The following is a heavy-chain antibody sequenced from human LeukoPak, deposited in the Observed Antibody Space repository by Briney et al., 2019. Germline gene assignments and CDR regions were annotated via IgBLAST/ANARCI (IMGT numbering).Heavy chain of an antibody. D-gene: IGHD4/OR15-4a*01. CDR2: MNPNSGKA. V-gene: IGHV1-8*03. CDR1: GGTFSSYA. Sequence: ASVTVSFKASGGTFSSYAINWVRLATGQGLEWMGWMNPNSGKAGYEQKDQGRRTITMYTSISKAYMELSSMRSEDTAVYYFERGLKGARSYYMDVWGKGTTVTVSS. J-gene: IGHJ6*03. CDR3: ERGLKGARSYYMDV.